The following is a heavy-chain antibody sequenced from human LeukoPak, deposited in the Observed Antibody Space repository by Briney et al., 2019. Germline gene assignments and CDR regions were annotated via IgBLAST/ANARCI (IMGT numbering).Heavy chain of an antibody. J-gene: IGHJ4*02. D-gene: IGHD2-21*01. V-gene: IGHV4-39*01. CDR3: ARRCKGGDCYGAFDY. CDR1: DDSISSNDYY. Sequence: SETLSLTCTVSDDSISSNDYYWGWIRQPPGKGLEWIGSISYSGSTYYKPSLKSRVTISVDTSKNQFSLKLSSVTAADTAVNYCARRCKGGDCYGAFDYWGQGTLVTVSS. CDR2: ISYSGST.